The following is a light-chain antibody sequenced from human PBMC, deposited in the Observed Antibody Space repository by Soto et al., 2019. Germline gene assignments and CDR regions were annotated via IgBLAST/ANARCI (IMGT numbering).Light chain of an antibody. Sequence: IQSTQSPSSLSASVGDRVTITCRASQGISSYLAWYQQKPGKAPKLLIYDASTSQSGVPLRFSGSGSGTDFTLTISSLQPEDFATYYCQQLNSYPLTFGGGTKVDIK. CDR3: QQLNSYPLT. J-gene: IGKJ4*01. CDR1: QGISSY. V-gene: IGKV1-9*01. CDR2: DAS.